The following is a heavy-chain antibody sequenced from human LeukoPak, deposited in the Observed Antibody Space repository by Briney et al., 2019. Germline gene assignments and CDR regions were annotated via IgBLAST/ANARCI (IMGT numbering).Heavy chain of an antibody. D-gene: IGHD2-21*02. CDR2: IWYDGSKE. V-gene: IGHV3-33*01. CDR3: ARASPGVTMDY. J-gene: IGHJ4*02. Sequence: GGSLRLSCAASGFTFSSYGMHWVRQAPGKGLEWVAVIWYDGSKEYYADSVKGRFTISRDDSKNTLYLQLNSLRGEDTAVYYCARASPGVTMDYWGQGTLVTVSS. CDR1: GFTFSSYG.